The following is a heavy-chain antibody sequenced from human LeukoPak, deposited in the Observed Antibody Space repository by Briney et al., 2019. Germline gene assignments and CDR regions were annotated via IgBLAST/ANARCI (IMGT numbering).Heavy chain of an antibody. CDR2: INPHNGDT. CDR3: ARDQGPRYYDFWSGYSSGYYYYYMDV. D-gene: IGHD3-3*01. Sequence: ASVKVSCKASGYTFTSYYIHWVRQAPGQGLEWMGWINPHNGDTNYEQMFQGRVTMTTDTSTSTAYMELRSLRSDDTAVYYCARDQGPRYYDFWSGYSSGYYYYYMDVWGKGTTVTVSS. J-gene: IGHJ6*03. V-gene: IGHV1-2*02. CDR1: GYTFTSYY.